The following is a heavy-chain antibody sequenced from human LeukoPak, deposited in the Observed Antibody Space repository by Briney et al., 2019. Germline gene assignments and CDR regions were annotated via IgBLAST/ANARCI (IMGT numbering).Heavy chain of an antibody. CDR3: ARVRTMVRGVTDYYFDY. J-gene: IGHJ4*02. Sequence: ASVTVSCKASGYTFTSYGISWVRQAPGQGLEWMGWISAYNGNTNYAQKLQGRVTMTTDTSTSTAYMELRSLRSDDTAVYYCARVRTMVRGVTDYYFDYWGQGTLVTVSS. CDR2: ISAYNGNT. CDR1: GYTFTSYG. V-gene: IGHV1-18*01. D-gene: IGHD3-10*01.